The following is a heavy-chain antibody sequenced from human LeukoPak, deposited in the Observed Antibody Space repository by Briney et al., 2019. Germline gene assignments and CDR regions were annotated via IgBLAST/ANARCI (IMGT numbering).Heavy chain of an antibody. CDR2: INPNSGGT. D-gene: IGHD3-22*01. J-gene: IGHJ4*02. CDR1: GYTFTGYY. Sequence: ASEKVSCKASGYTFTGYYMHWVRQAPGQGLEWMGRINPNSGGTNYAQKFQGRVTMTRDTSISTAYMELSRLRSDDTAVYYCARGYYDSSGYYPDWGQGTLVTVSS. V-gene: IGHV1-2*06. CDR3: ARGYYDSSGYYPD.